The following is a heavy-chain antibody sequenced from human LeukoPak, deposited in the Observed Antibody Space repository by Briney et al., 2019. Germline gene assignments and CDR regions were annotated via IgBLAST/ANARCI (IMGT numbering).Heavy chain of an antibody. J-gene: IGHJ6*02. CDR3: ARTCSSTSCGPYGMDV. Sequence: PGGSLRLSCAASGFTFSSYSMNWVRQAPGKGLEWVSYISSSGSTIYYADSVKGRFTISRDNAKNSLYLQMNSLRAEDTAVYYCARTCSSTSCGPYGMDVWGQGTTVTVSS. D-gene: IGHD2-2*01. CDR1: GFTFSSYS. V-gene: IGHV3-48*04. CDR2: ISSSGSTI.